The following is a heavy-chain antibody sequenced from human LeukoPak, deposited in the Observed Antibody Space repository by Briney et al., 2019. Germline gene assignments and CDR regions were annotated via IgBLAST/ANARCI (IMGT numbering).Heavy chain of an antibody. D-gene: IGHD6-13*01. Sequence: SETLSLTCTVSSGSMGSYYWSWIRQPPGKGLEWIGDVYYSGNTNYNPSLKSRVTISVFTSKNQFSLKLTSVTAADTAVYYCARQVAATAPVGYWGQGTLVTVSS. J-gene: IGHJ4*02. CDR1: SGSMGSYY. CDR3: ARQVAATAPVGY. V-gene: IGHV4-59*08. CDR2: VYYSGNT.